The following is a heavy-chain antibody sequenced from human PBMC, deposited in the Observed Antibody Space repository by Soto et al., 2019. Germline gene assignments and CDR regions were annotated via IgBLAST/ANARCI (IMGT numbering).Heavy chain of an antibody. J-gene: IGHJ6*02. V-gene: IGHV5-51*01. CDR1: QYRFNSYW. D-gene: IGHD3-16*01. CDR3: ARQGSNGAYVYYPMDV. CDR2: IYPGDSDT. Sequence: LXESLKISCKVSQYRFNSYWIGWVRQRPGKGLEWIGMIYPGDSDTTYSPSFEGQVTMSVDKSISTAYLEWNSLKASDSATYYCARQGSNGAYVYYPMDVWGQGTTVTVSS.